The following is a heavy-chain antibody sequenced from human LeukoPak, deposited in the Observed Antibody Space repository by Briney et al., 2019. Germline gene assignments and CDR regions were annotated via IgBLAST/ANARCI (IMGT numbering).Heavy chain of an antibody. CDR2: IIPILGIA. CDR3: ARGLRTYYYDSSGYATDY. Sequence: SVKVSCKASGYTFTNSFLHWVRQAPGQGLEWMGRIIPILGIANYAQKFQGRVTITADKSTSSAYMELSSLRSEDTAVYYCARGLRTYYYDSSGYATDYWGQGTLVTVSS. J-gene: IGHJ4*02. V-gene: IGHV1-69*04. D-gene: IGHD3-22*01. CDR1: GYTFTNSF.